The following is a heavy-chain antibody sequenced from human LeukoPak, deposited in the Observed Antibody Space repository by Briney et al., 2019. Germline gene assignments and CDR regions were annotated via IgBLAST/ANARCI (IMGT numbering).Heavy chain of an antibody. D-gene: IGHD4-17*01. J-gene: IGHJ4*02. Sequence: GESLKISCKGSGYSFTTYWIGWLRQMPAKGLEWMGIIYPGDSDTRYSPSFQGQVTISADKSINTAYLQWSSLKASDTAMYYCARWDYGTYYFDFWGQGALVTVSS. CDR2: IYPGDSDT. V-gene: IGHV5-51*01. CDR3: ARWDYGTYYFDF. CDR1: GYSFTTYW.